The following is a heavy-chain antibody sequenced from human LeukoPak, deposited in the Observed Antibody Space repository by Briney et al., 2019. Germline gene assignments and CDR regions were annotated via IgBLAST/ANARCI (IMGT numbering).Heavy chain of an antibody. D-gene: IGHD3-10*01. J-gene: IGHJ4*02. CDR3: TTKRGVTFE. CDR2: IKRKTDGGTT. CDR1: GFTFSNAW. Sequence: GGSLRLSCAASGFTFSNAWMSWVRQAPGKGLEWVGRIKRKTDGGTTDYAAPVKGRFTISRDDSKNTLYLQMNSLKTEDTAVYYCTTKRGVTFEWGQGTLVTVSS. V-gene: IGHV3-15*01.